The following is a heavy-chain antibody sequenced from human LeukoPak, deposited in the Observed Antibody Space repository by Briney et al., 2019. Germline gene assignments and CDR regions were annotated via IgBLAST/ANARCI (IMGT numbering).Heavy chain of an antibody. Sequence: PSETLSLTCTVSGGSISSSSYYWGWIRQPPGKGLEWIGSIYYSGSTYYNPSLKSRVTISVDTSKNQFSLKLSSVTAADTAVYYCARGWQPHAFDIWGQGTMVTVSS. CDR1: GGSISSSSYY. J-gene: IGHJ3*02. CDR3: ARGWQPHAFDI. V-gene: IGHV4-39*07. CDR2: IYYSGST. D-gene: IGHD4-23*01.